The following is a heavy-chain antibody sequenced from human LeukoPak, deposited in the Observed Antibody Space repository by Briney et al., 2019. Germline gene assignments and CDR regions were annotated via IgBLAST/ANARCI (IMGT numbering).Heavy chain of an antibody. D-gene: IGHD2-15*01. CDR1: GFTYSSYS. CDR3: AKAPVTTCSGAYCYPFDY. CDR2: ISSSSSYI. V-gene: IGHV3-21*04. J-gene: IGHJ4*02. Sequence: GGSLTLSCTASGFTYSSYSMNWARQAPGRGLEWVSSISSSSSYIYYADPVKGRFTISRDNAKNSLYLQMNSLRAGDAAVYYCAKAPVTTCSGAYCYPFDYWSQGTLVTVSS.